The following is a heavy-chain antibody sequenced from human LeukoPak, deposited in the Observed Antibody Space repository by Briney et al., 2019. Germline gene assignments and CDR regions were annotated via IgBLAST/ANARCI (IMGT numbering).Heavy chain of an antibody. J-gene: IGHJ6*02. Sequence: SETLSLTCAVSGGSISSGGYSWSWIRQPPGKGLEWIGYIYHSGSTYYNPSLKSRVTISVDRSKNQFSLKLSSVTAADTAVYYCARVGFDSSGPLDYYYGMDVWGQGTTVTVSS. CDR2: IYHSGST. CDR1: GGSISSGGYS. CDR3: ARVGFDSSGPLDYYYGMDV. V-gene: IGHV4-30-2*01. D-gene: IGHD3-22*01.